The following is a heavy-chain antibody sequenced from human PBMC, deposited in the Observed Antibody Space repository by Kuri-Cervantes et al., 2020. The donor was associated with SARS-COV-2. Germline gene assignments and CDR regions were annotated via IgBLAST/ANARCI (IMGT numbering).Heavy chain of an antibody. J-gene: IGHJ3*02. CDR3: ARDPRKKCCSGGSCYGGPFDI. CDR2: IIPIFGTA. D-gene: IGHD2-15*01. CDR1: GGTLSSSA. V-gene: IGHV1-69*06. Sequence: SVKVSCKASGGTLSSSAISWVRQAPGQGLEWMGGIIPIFGTANYAQKFQGRVTITADKSTSTAYMELSSLRSEDTAVYYCARDPRKKCCSGGSCYGGPFDIWGQGTMVTVSS.